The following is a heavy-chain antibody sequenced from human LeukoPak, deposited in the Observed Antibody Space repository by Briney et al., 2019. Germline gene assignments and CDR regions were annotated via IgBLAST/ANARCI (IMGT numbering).Heavy chain of an antibody. CDR1: GFSFSNYA. J-gene: IGHJ4*02. CDR3: AKAPIQYCSGASCYPFDY. V-gene: IGHV3-23*01. Sequence: GASLRLSCAASGFSFSNYAMGWVRQTPGKGLECISLITPDGSATYYVDSVKGRFTISRDNSDNTMYLQMSSLRADDTAVYYCAKAPIQYCSGASCYPFDYWGQGTLVTVSS. CDR2: ITPDGSAT. D-gene: IGHD2-15*01.